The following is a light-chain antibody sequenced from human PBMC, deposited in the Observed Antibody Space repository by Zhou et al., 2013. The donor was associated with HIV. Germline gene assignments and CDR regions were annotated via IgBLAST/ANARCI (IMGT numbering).Light chain of an antibody. CDR1: QGISKW. Sequence: DIQMTQSPSSVSASVGDRITITCRASQGISKWLAWYQQKPGKAPKLLIYKASNLESGVPLRFSGSRSGTEFALTISSLQPDDFATYYCQQYNNYPCTFGQGTKLEIK. CDR2: KAS. V-gene: IGKV1-5*03. J-gene: IGKJ2*02. CDR3: QQYNNYPCT.